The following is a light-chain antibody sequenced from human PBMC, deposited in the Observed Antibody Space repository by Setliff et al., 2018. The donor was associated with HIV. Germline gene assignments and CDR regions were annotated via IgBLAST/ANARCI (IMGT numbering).Light chain of an antibody. J-gene: IGLJ1*01. CDR1: SNDVGSYNR. V-gene: IGLV2-18*02. Sequence: QSVLTQPPSVSGSPGQSVTISCTGTSNDVGSYNRVSWYQQPPSTAPKLIIYEVNNRPSGVPDRFSGSKSGNTASLTVSGLQAEDEADYYCTSYTSSNIYVFGTGTKVTVL. CDR2: EVN. CDR3: TSYTSSNIYV.